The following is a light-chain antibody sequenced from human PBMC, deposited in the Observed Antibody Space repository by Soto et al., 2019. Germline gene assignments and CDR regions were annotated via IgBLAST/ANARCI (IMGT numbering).Light chain of an antibody. CDR2: DAS. J-gene: IGKJ5*01. Sequence: DSQMTQSPSSLSASVGDRVAITFQASQDITMYLNWYQQKPGKAPKLLIYDASNLQTGVPSRFGGSGYGTDFTFTISSLQPEDIATYYCQQYDNVFTFGQGTRLEIK. V-gene: IGKV1-33*01. CDR3: QQYDNVFT. CDR1: QDITMY.